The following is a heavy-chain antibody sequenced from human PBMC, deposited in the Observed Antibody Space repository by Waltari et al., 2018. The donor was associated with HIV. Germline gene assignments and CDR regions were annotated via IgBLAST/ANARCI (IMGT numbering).Heavy chain of an antibody. J-gene: IGHJ6*02. CDR1: GFTFSSYE. V-gene: IGHV3-48*03. CDR3: ARVNQVLYYGMDV. CDR2: IGSSGTTI. Sequence: EMQLVESGGGLVQPGGSLRLSCVASGFTFSSYEMNWVRQVPGEGLGWISYIGSSGTTISYADSVKGRFTCARDNAKKSLFLQMNSLRVEDTAVYWCARVNQVLYYGMDVWGQGTTVTVSS. D-gene: IGHD2-2*02.